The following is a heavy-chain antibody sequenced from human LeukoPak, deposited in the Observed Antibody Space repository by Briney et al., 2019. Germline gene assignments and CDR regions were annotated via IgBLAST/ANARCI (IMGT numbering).Heavy chain of an antibody. CDR3: ARSERAAAGTGPLDY. J-gene: IGHJ4*02. D-gene: IGHD6-13*01. CDR2: INPSGGST. Sequence: ASVEVSCKASGYTFTSYYMHWVRQAPGQGLEWMGMINPSGGSTSYAQKFQGRVTMTRDMSTSTVYMELSSLRSEDTAVYYCARSERAAAGTGPLDYWGQGTLVTVSS. V-gene: IGHV1-46*01. CDR1: GYTFTSYY.